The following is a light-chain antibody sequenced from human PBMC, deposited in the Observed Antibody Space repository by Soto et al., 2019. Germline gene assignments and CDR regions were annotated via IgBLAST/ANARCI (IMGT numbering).Light chain of an antibody. Sequence: EIVLTQSPGTLCLSPGERATLSCRASQSVSSNFLAWYQQKPAQAPRLLIYGASSRATGIPDRFSGSGSGTDFTLTISRLEPEDFAVYYCQHYGGSSRTVGQGTKVDIK. CDR3: QHYGGSSRT. CDR2: GAS. V-gene: IGKV3-20*01. CDR1: QSVSSNF. J-gene: IGKJ1*01.